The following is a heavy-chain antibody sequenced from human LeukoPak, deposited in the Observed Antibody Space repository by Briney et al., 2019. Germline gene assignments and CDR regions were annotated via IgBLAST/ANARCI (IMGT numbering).Heavy chain of an antibody. Sequence: PGGSLRLSCAASGFTFSSYTMSWVRQAPGKGLEWVSGIGGSGASAYYADSVKGRFTISRDNAKNSLYLQMNSLRDEDTAVYYCASSGSYRFDYWGQGTLVTVSS. V-gene: IGHV3-23*01. CDR1: GFTFSSYT. D-gene: IGHD1-26*01. CDR3: ASSGSYRFDY. CDR2: IGGSGASA. J-gene: IGHJ4*02.